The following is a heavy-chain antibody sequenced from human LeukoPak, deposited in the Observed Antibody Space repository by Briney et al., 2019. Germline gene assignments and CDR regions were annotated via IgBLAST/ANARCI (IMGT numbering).Heavy chain of an antibody. Sequence: GSLRLSCAASGFTVSSNAMSWVPQAPGQGLEGVSALSGSGGSTYYADSVKGRFTISRDNSKNTLYLQMNSLRAEDTAVYYCAKGLEYYYDSSGSDAFDIWGQGTMVTVSS. CDR2: LSGSGGST. D-gene: IGHD3-22*01. CDR1: GFTVSSNA. CDR3: AKGLEYYYDSSGSDAFDI. V-gene: IGHV3-23*01. J-gene: IGHJ3*02.